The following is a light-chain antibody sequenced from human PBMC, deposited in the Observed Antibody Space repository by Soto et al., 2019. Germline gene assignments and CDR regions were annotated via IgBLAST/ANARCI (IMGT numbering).Light chain of an antibody. CDR3: QVWDRSSDHPYV. J-gene: IGLJ1*01. V-gene: IGLV3-21*04. CDR1: NIGRKS. CDR2: YDS. Sequence: SYELTQPPSVSVAPGNTARSTCGGNNIGRKSVHWYQQKPGQAPVLVIYYDSDRPSGIPERFSGSNSGNTATLTISRVEAGDEADYYCQVWDRSSDHPYVFGTGTKLTVL.